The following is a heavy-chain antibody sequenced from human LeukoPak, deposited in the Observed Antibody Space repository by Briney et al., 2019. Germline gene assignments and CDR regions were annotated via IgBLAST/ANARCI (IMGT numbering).Heavy chain of an antibody. Sequence: GGSLRLSCAASGFTVSSNYMSWVRQAPGKGLEWVSIIYSGGSTYYADSVKGRFTISRDNSKNTLYLQMNSLRAEDTAVYYCVREYSSGYYWDYWGQGTLVTVSS. CDR1: GFTVSSNY. CDR2: IYSGGST. V-gene: IGHV3-66*01. J-gene: IGHJ4*02. D-gene: IGHD6-19*01. CDR3: VREYSSGYYWDY.